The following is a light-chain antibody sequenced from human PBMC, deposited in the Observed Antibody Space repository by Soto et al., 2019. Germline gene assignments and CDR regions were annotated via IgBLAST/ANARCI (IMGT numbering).Light chain of an antibody. CDR1: QSVSTY. V-gene: IGKV3-11*01. CDR3: QQRSNWLLT. J-gene: IGKJ4*01. Sequence: EIVLTQSPATLSLSPGERATLSCRASQSVSTYLAWYQQKPGQAPRLLIYGAFNRATGVPARFSGSGSGTDFTLTISSLEPEDFAGYYCQQRSNWLLTFGGGTKVEIK. CDR2: GAF.